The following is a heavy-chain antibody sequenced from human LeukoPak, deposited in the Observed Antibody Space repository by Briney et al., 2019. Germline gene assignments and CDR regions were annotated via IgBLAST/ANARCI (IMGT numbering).Heavy chain of an antibody. CDR2: FYFSGTV. J-gene: IGHJ4*02. V-gene: IGHV4-59*08. D-gene: IGHD3-10*01. CDR3: ARHPRGRFFDY. CDR1: GASVTNYY. Sequence: SETLSLTCTVSGASVTNYYWSWIRQPPGKGLEWIGYFYFSGTVNYNPSLKSRVTISVDTSKNQFSLKLSSVTAADTAVYYCARHPRGRFFDYWGQGTLVTVSS.